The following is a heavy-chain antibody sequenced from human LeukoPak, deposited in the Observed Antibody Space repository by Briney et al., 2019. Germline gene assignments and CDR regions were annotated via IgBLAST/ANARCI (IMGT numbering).Heavy chain of an antibody. CDR1: GFTFSSYS. D-gene: IGHD5-12*01. Sequence: PGGSLRLSCAASGFTFSSYSMNWVRQAPGKGLEWVSSISSSSSYIYYADSVKGRFTISRDNAKNSLYLQMNSLRAEDTAVYYCARAKSPLNIVATMSDYWGQGALVTVSS. CDR3: ARAKSPLNIVATMSDY. CDR2: ISSSSSYI. J-gene: IGHJ4*02. V-gene: IGHV3-21*01.